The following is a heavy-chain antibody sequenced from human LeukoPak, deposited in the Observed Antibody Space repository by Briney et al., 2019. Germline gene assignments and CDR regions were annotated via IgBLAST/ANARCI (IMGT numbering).Heavy chain of an antibody. J-gene: IGHJ5*01. CDR1: GFTFTNFW. V-gene: IGHV3-74*01. D-gene: IGHD1-1*01. CDR3: ARGLHWNDFNWFDS. CDR2: IQADGST. Sequence: GSPRLSCAASGFTFTNFWTNWVRQTPGKGLMWVSRIQADGSTRYAESVKGRFTISRDNAKNTVYLQMNTLSAEDTAIYYCARGLHWNDFNWFDSWGQGTLVTVSS.